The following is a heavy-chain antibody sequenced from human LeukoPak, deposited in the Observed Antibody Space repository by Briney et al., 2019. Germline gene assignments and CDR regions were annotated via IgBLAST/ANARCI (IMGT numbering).Heavy chain of an antibody. J-gene: IGHJ6*03. Sequence: GGSLRLSCAASGFTFSSYWMSWVRQAPGKGLEWVANIKQDGSEKYYVDSVKGRFTISRDNAKNSPYLQMNSLRAEDTAVYYCARALDYYYMDVWGKGTTVTVSS. CDR1: GFTFSSYW. CDR3: ARALDYYYMDV. CDR2: IKQDGSEK. D-gene: IGHD1-1*01. V-gene: IGHV3-7*04.